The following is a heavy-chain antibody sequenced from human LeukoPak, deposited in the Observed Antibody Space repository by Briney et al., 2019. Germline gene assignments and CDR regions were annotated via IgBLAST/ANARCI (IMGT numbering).Heavy chain of an antibody. CDR2: IIPIFGTA. J-gene: IGHJ5*02. CDR1: GGTFSSYA. Sequence: SVKVSCKASGGTFSSYAISWVRQAPGQGLEWMGGIIPIFGTANYAQKFQGRVTITADKSTSTAYMELSSLGSEDTAVYYCARSSYCSSTSCYAGRDWFDPWGQGTLVTVSS. CDR3: ARSSYCSSTSCYAGRDWFDP. V-gene: IGHV1-69*06. D-gene: IGHD2-2*01.